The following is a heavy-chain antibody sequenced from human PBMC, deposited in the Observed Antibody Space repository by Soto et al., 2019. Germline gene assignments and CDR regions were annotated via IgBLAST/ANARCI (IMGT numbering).Heavy chain of an antibody. D-gene: IGHD5-18*01. CDR2: SHQSGNT. CDR3: ATRDTGRVY. Sequence: QVQLQESGPGVVKPSGTLSLTCAVSGVSIGSHDWWTWVRQPPGKGLEWIGESHQSGNTNYNSSLESRVTISLDKSKNHFSLLLRSVTVADTAVYYCATRDTGRVYWGQGSLVTVSS. CDR1: GVSIGSHDW. V-gene: IGHV4-4*02. J-gene: IGHJ4*02.